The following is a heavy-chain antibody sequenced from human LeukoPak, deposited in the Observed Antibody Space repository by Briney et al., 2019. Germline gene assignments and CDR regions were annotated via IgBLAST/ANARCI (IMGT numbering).Heavy chain of an antibody. CDR2: INSDGTTT. CDR3: ARGLTGTTY. J-gene: IGHJ4*02. CDR1: GFTFSSYW. Sequence: GGSLRLSCAASGFTFSSYWMYWVRQAPGKGLVWVSRINSDGTTTNYADSVKGRFTISRDNAKNTLYLQMGSLRAEDMAVYYCARGLTGTTYWGQGTLVTVSS. V-gene: IGHV3-74*01. D-gene: IGHD1-20*01.